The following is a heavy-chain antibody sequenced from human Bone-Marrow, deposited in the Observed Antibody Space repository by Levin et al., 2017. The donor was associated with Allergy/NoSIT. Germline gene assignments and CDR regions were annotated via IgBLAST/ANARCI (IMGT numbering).Heavy chain of an antibody. CDR2: LNGSGGSA. Sequence: GGSLRLSCAASGFSFSSYAMTWVRRAPGKGLEWLSALNGSGGSAYYASSVKGRFTISRDNSNNVLYLLMNNLRPEDTALSYCAKATTRLGGYPSNYGLDVWGQGTTVTVSS. D-gene: IGHD5-12*01. CDR1: GFSFSSYA. V-gene: IGHV3-23*01. J-gene: IGHJ6*02. CDR3: AKATTRLGGYPSNYGLDV.